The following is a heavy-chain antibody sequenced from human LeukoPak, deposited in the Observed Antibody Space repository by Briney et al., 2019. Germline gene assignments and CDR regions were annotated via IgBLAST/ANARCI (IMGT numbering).Heavy chain of an antibody. Sequence: ASVKVSCKASGYTFTSYGISWVRQAPGQGLEWMGWISAYNGNTNYAQKLQGRVTMTTDTSTSTAYMELRSLRSDDTAVYYCAGDYDSSGYYPDYFDYWGQGTLVTVSS. V-gene: IGHV1-18*01. D-gene: IGHD3-22*01. J-gene: IGHJ4*02. CDR3: AGDYDSSGYYPDYFDY. CDR2: ISAYNGNT. CDR1: GYTFTSYG.